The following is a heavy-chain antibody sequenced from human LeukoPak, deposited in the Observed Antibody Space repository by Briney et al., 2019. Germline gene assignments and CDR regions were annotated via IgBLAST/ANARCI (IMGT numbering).Heavy chain of an antibody. CDR2: ITSSSASI. D-gene: IGHD1-26*01. CDR1: GFTFSTYS. CDR3: AREGYSGSYFIDY. Sequence: GGSPRLSCAASGFTFSTYSMNWVRQAPGKGLEWVSSITSSSASIYYADSVKGRFAISRDNAKNSLYLQMNSLRAEDTALYYCAREGYSGSYFIDYWGQGTLVTVSS. J-gene: IGHJ4*02. V-gene: IGHV3-21*04.